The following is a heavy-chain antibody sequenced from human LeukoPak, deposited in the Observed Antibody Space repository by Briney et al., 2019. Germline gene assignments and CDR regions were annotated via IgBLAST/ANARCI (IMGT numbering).Heavy chain of an antibody. J-gene: IGHJ4*02. CDR1: GFTFSSYS. D-gene: IGHD2-15*01. Sequence: PGGSLRLSCAASGFTFSSYSMNWVRQAPGKGLEWVSSISSSSSYIYYADSVKGRFTISRDNAKNSLYLQMDSLRAEDTAVYYCARNLLARSAFDYWGQGTLVTVSS. CDR3: ARNLLARSAFDY. CDR2: ISSSSSYI. V-gene: IGHV3-21*01.